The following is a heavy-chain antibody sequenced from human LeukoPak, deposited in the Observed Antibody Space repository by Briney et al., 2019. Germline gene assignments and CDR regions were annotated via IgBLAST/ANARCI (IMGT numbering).Heavy chain of an antibody. CDR1: GFTLSNYW. J-gene: IGHJ4*02. CDR2: INSDGSNI. V-gene: IGHV3-74*01. Sequence: GGSLRLSCAASGFTLSNYWMNWVRQAPGKGLVWVSHINSDGSNIRYADSVKGRFTISRDNAKNSLFLQMNSLRPEDTAVYYCVRDGLGTSPYDCWGQGTLVTVSS. CDR3: VRDGLGTSPYDC. D-gene: IGHD7-27*01.